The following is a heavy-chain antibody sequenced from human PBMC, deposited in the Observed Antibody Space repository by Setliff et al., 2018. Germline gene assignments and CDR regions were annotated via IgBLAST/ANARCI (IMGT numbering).Heavy chain of an antibody. CDR1: GYNFISYG. J-gene: IGHJ4*02. D-gene: IGHD3-16*01. V-gene: IGHV1-18*01. CDR2: ISAYTGKT. Sequence: ASVKVSCKASGYNFISYGISWVRQAPGQGLEWMGWISAYTGKTDYAQNFQGRVTMTTDTSTSTAYMELRSLRSDDTAVYFCARVPRLGWVMPTFDNWGQGTLVTVSS. CDR3: ARVPRLGWVMPTFDN.